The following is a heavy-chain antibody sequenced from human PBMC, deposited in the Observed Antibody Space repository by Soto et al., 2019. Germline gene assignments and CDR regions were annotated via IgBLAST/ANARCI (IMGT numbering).Heavy chain of an antibody. D-gene: IGHD3-3*01. Sequence: VKASCKASGYTINCYARSWVRQAPGQGLEWMGWISAYNGNTNYAQRLQGRVTMTTDTSTSTAYMELRGLRSDDTAVYYCASGVVIAFDIWGQGTMVTVSS. J-gene: IGHJ3*02. CDR1: GYTINCYA. V-gene: IGHV1-18*01. CDR2: ISAYNGNT. CDR3: ASGVVIAFDI.